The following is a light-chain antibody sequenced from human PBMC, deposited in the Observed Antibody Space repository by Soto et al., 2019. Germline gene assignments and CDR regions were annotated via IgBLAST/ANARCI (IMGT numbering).Light chain of an antibody. Sequence: EIVLTQSPATLSLSPGERATLSCRASQSVSSYLAWYQQKPGQPPRLVIYDASNRATGIPARFSGSGSGTDFTLTISSLEPEDFAVYHCQQRSNWPLNFGGGTKVEIK. CDR1: QSVSSY. CDR2: DAS. J-gene: IGKJ4*01. CDR3: QQRSNWPLN. V-gene: IGKV3-11*01.